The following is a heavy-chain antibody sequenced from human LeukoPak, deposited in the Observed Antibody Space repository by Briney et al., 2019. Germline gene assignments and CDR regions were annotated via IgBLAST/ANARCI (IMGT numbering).Heavy chain of an antibody. V-gene: IGHV3-48*03. CDR1: GFTFSSYE. J-gene: IGHJ4*02. D-gene: IGHD3-22*01. Sequence: GGSLRLSCVASGFTFSSYEMNWVRQAPGTGLEWASYISSSGRTIYYADSVKGRFTISRDNAKNSVYLQMNSLRAEDTAVYYCARGRITMIEGIYWGQGTLVTVSS. CDR2: ISSSGRTI. CDR3: ARGRITMIEGIY.